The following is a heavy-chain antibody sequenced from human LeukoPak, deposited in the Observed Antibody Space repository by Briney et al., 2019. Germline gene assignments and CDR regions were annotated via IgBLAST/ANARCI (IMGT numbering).Heavy chain of an antibody. V-gene: IGHV3-74*01. J-gene: IGHJ4*02. Sequence: GGSLRLSCVGSGFTFSDHWMHWVRQAPGKGLVWVSRIRNDGGETNYADSVKGRFTISRDNAKNTLFLQMNSLRAEDTAVYYCSRVRASSDCWGQGTLVTVAS. CDR2: IRNDGGET. CDR1: GFTFSDHW. CDR3: SRVRASSDC. D-gene: IGHD3-10*01.